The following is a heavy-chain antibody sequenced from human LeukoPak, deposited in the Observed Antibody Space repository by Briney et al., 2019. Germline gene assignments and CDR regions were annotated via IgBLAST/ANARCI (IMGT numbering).Heavy chain of an antibody. CDR1: GGSISSGGYY. J-gene: IGHJ4*02. D-gene: IGHD3-22*01. Sequence: PSQTLSLTCTVSGGSISSGGYYWSWIRQHPGKGLEWIGYIYYSGSTCYNPSLKSRVTISVDTSKNQFSLKLSSVTAADTAVYYCATGGDYYDSSGYYHLDYWGQGTLVTVSS. CDR3: ATGGDYYDSSGYYHLDY. V-gene: IGHV4-31*03. CDR2: IYYSGST.